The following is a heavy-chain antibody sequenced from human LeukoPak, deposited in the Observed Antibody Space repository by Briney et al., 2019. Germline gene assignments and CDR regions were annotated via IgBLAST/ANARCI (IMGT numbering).Heavy chain of an antibody. CDR1: GYTFTGYY. CDR3: ARVPDYYDSSDYYFDY. D-gene: IGHD3-22*01. J-gene: IGHJ4*02. Sequence: ASVKVSCKASGYTFTGYYMHWVRQAPGQGLEWMGIINPSGGSTSYAQKFQGRVTMTRDMSTSTVYMELSSLRSEDTAVYYCARVPDYYDSSDYYFDYWGQGTLVTVSS. CDR2: INPSGGST. V-gene: IGHV1-46*01.